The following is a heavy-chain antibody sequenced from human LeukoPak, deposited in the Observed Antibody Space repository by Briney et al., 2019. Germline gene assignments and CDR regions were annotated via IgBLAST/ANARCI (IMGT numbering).Heavy chain of an antibody. Sequence: SETLSLTCTVSGGSISSSSYYWGWIRQPPGKGLEWIGSIYYSGSTYYNPSLKSRVTISVDTSKNQSSLKLSSVTAADTAVYYCARDLYEGNYWGQGTLVTVSS. V-gene: IGHV4-39*07. D-gene: IGHD2-8*01. CDR1: GGSISSSSYY. CDR2: IYYSGST. J-gene: IGHJ4*02. CDR3: ARDLYEGNY.